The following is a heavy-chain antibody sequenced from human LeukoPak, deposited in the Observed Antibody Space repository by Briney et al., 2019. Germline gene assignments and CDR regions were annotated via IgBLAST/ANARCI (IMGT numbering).Heavy chain of an antibody. D-gene: IGHD3-10*01. CDR1: GYTFTSYY. CDR3: ARNAYPCNYGSGDSMDV. CDR2: INPSGGST. J-gene: IGHJ6*04. V-gene: IGHV1-46*01. Sequence: ASVKVSCTASGYTFTSYYIHWVRQAPGQGLEWMGIINPSGGSTNYAQKFQGRVTMTRDTSTSTVYMELSSLRSEDTAVYYCARNAYPCNYGSGDSMDVWGKGTTVTVSS.